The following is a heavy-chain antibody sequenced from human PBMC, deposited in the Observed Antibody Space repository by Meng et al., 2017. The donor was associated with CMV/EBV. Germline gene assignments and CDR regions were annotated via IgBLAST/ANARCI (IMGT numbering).Heavy chain of an antibody. D-gene: IGHD3-3*01. Sequence: FTFTNAWMNWVRQAPGKGLEWVGRIKSKTDGGTTDYAAPVKGRFTISRDDSKDTLYLQMNSLKSEDTAVYYCTTVLDYDFWSGSRGYWGQGTLDTVSS. J-gene: IGHJ4*02. CDR2: IKSKTDGGTT. CDR3: TTVLDYDFWSGSRGY. CDR1: FTFTNAW. V-gene: IGHV3-15*07.